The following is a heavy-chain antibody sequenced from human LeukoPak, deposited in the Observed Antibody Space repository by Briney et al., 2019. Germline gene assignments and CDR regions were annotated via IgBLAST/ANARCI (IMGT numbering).Heavy chain of an antibody. CDR1: GFTFSDYW. D-gene: IGHD3-22*01. Sequence: GGSLRLSCAASGFTFSDYWLTWVRQAPGKGLEWVSFIYSDNTHYSDSVKGRFTISRDNSKNTLYLQMNSLRAEDTAVYYCARDGYDSSGYYYSYWGQGTLVTVSS. J-gene: IGHJ4*02. CDR2: IYSDNT. V-gene: IGHV3-53*01. CDR3: ARDGYDSSGYYYSY.